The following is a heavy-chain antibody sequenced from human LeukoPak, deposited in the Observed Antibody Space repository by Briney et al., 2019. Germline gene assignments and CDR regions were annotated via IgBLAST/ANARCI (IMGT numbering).Heavy chain of an antibody. CDR2: IRYDGSNK. V-gene: IGHV3-30*02. Sequence: GGSLRLSCAASGFTFSSYGMHWVRQAPGKGLEWVAFIRYDGSNKYYADSVKGRFTISRDNSKNTLYLRMNSLRAEDTAVYYCAKDLRFLYAFDIWGQGTMVTVSS. CDR1: GFTFSSYG. CDR3: AKDLRFLYAFDI. J-gene: IGHJ3*02. D-gene: IGHD2-21*01.